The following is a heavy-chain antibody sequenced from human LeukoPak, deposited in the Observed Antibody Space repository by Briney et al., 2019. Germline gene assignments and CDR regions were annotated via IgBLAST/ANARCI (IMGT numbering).Heavy chain of an antibody. J-gene: IGHJ4*02. D-gene: IGHD2-15*01. V-gene: IGHV3-30*18. CDR3: AKEGFGWYYYDN. CDR1: GFTFSDYG. CDR2: ILNDGSNK. Sequence: QPGRSLRLSCAAPGFTFSDYGMHWVRQAPGKGLEWVGVILNDGSNKNYADSVKGRFTISRDNSKNTLYLQMNSLRAEDTALYYCAKEGFGWYYYDNWGQGTLVTVSS.